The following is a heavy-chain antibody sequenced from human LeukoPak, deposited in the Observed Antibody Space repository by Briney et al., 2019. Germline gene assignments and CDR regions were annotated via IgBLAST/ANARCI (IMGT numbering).Heavy chain of an antibody. CDR3: ARDSIAAAGVPRFDP. CDR2: IIPIFGTA. D-gene: IGHD6-13*01. Sequence: ASVKVSCKASGGTFSSYAISWVRQAPGQGLEWMGGIIPIFGTANYAQKFQGRVTITADESTSTAYMELSSLRSEDTAVYYCARDSIAAAGVPRFDPWGQGTLVTVSS. CDR1: GGTFSSYA. J-gene: IGHJ5*02. V-gene: IGHV1-69*13.